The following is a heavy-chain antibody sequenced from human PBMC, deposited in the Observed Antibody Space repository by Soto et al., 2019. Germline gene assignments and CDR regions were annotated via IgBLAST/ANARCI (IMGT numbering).Heavy chain of an antibody. J-gene: IGHJ4*02. V-gene: IGHV1-69*01. CDR3: ARDRRTMLEAGATFDC. CDR1: GVTLSSYA. CDR2: SIPIFGTA. Sequence: QVQLVQSGAELKKPGSSVKVSCKVSGVTLSSYAISWVRQAPGQGLEWMGGSIPIFGTANHAHNFQGRVTFTADESTSTVYMELSGLRSEDTATYYCARDRRTMLEAGATFDCWGQGTLVTVSS. D-gene: IGHD2-8*01.